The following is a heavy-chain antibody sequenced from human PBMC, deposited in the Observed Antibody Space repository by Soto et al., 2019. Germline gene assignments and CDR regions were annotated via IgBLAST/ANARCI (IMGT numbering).Heavy chain of an antibody. D-gene: IGHD1-7*01. CDR2: INAGNGNT. CDR1: GYTLTNYA. V-gene: IGHV1-3*01. CDR3: ARDGVSSTEYTWNYGTYFDY. Sequence: GASVKVSCKASGYTLTNYAMHWVRHAPGQRLEWMGWINAGNGNTKFSQKFQGRVSIARDTSASTAYMELSSLRSEDTAMYYCARDGVSSTEYTWNYGTYFDYWGQGALVTVSS. J-gene: IGHJ4*02.